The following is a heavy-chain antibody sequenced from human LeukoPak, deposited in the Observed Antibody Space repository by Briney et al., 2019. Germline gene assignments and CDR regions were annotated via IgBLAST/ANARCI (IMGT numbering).Heavy chain of an antibody. CDR1: GFTFSSYS. V-gene: IGHV3-48*02. Sequence: GGSLRLSCAASGFTFSSYSMNWVRQAPGKGLEWISYISFGSGSDVHYADSVKGRFTISRDNADNSLYLEMNSLRDEDTAIYYCARDRDWAFDYWGQGTLVTVSS. J-gene: IGHJ4*02. D-gene: IGHD2-21*01. CDR2: ISFGSGSDV. CDR3: ARDRDWAFDY.